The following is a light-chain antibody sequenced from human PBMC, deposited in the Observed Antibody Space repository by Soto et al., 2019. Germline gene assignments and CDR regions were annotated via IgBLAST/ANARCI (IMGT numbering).Light chain of an antibody. CDR1: ESVSNDH. J-gene: IGKJ1*01. CDR2: GAS. V-gene: IGKV3-20*01. CDR3: QQYRSTPLT. Sequence: EIVLTQSPGTLSLASGERATLSCRASESVSNDHLAWYQRKPGQAPRLLIYGASYRATDIPYRFSGSGSGTDFTLAIARLEAKDFAVYICQQYRSTPLTFGLGNKVEI.